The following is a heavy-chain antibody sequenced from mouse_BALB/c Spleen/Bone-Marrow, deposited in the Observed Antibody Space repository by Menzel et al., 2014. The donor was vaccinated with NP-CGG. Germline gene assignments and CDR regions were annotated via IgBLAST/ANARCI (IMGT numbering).Heavy chain of an antibody. V-gene: IGHV1-26*01. D-gene: IGHD1-1*01. Sequence: VQLKQSGPELVKPGASMKISCKASGYSFTGYAINWVKQSHGKTLEWIGLINPHNVGTSYNQKFKGKATLTVDKSSSTAYMELLSLTSEDSAVCYCARGGYYEALSYWGQGTTLTVSS. CDR2: INPHNVGT. CDR1: GYSFTGYA. CDR3: ARGGYYEALSY. J-gene: IGHJ2*01.